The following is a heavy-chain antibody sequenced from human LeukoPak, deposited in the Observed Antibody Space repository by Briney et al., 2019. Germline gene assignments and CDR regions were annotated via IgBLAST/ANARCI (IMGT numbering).Heavy chain of an antibody. CDR2: IYHSGST. CDR1: GGSISSGGYS. D-gene: IGHD5-18*01. J-gene: IGHJ4*02. CDR3: ARESAMATFDY. V-gene: IGHV4-30-2*01. Sequence: SETLSLTCAVSGGSISSGGYSWSWIRQPPGKGLEWIGYIYHSGSTYYNPSLKSRVTISVDRSKNQFSLKLSSVTAAGTAVYYCARESAMATFDYWGQGTLVTVSS.